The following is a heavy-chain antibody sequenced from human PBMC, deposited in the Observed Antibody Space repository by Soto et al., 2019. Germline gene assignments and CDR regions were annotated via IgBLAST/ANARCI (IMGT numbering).Heavy chain of an antibody. J-gene: IGHJ5*02. CDR2: IIPILGIA. D-gene: IGHD1-26*01. V-gene: IGHV1-69*02. CDR3: ARVGVGDVNWFDP. Sequence: SVKVSCKASGGTFSSYTISWVRQAPGQGLEWMGRIIPILGIANYAQEFQGRVTITADKSTSTAYMELSSLRSEDTAVYYCARVGVGDVNWFDPWGQGTLVTVSS. CDR1: GGTFSSYT.